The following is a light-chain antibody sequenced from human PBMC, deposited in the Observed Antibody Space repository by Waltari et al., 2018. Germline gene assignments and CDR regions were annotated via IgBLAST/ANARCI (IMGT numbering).Light chain of an antibody. CDR3: GTWDSSLSGVV. V-gene: IGLV1-51*02. CDR2: ETD. J-gene: IGLJ2*01. CDR1: STNIGGTF. Sequence: SVLTQSPSVSAAPGQKVTISCSGSSTNIGGTFVAWYQQFPGSAPKLLIDETDKRPSGIPDRVSGSKSGTSATLGITGLQAGDEADYYCGTWDSSLSGVVFGGGTKVTVL.